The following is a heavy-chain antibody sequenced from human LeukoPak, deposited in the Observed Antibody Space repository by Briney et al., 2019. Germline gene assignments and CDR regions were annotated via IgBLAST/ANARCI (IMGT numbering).Heavy chain of an antibody. D-gene: IGHD3-16*01. Sequence: GGSLRLSCSASGFTFSNYSISWVRQAPGKGLEWVSSISSSSSYIYYADSVKGRFTISRDNAKNSLYLQMNSLRAEDTAVYYCARDPIYAPPPLAAFDIWGQGTLVTVSS. V-gene: IGHV3-21*01. CDR1: GFTFSNYS. CDR3: ARDPIYAPPPLAAFDI. CDR2: ISSSSSYI. J-gene: IGHJ3*02.